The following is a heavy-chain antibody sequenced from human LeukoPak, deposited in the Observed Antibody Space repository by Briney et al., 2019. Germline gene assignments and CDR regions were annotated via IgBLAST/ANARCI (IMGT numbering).Heavy chain of an antibody. V-gene: IGHV1-2*02. CDR2: INPNSGGT. CDR1: GYTFTGYY. Sequence: ASVKVSCKASGYTFTGYYMHWVRQAPGQGLEWMGWINPNSGGTNYAQKFQGRVTMTRDTSISTAYMELRSLRSDDTAVYYCARGPNFGVVIIYYYYMDVWGKGTTVTVSS. D-gene: IGHD3-3*01. J-gene: IGHJ6*03. CDR3: ARGPNFGVVIIYYYYMDV.